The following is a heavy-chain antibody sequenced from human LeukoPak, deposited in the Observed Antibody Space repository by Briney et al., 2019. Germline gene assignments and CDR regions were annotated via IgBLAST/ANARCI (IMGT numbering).Heavy chain of an antibody. Sequence: SETLSLTCAVYGGSFRGYYWSWIRQPPGKGLEWIGEINHSGSTDYNPSLKSRVTISVDTSNNQFSLKLSSVTAADTAVYYCASSPWLSHRPWGQRTLVTVSS. V-gene: IGHV4-34*01. D-gene: IGHD6-19*01. J-gene: IGHJ5*02. CDR1: GGSFRGYY. CDR2: INHSGST. CDR3: ASSPWLSHRP.